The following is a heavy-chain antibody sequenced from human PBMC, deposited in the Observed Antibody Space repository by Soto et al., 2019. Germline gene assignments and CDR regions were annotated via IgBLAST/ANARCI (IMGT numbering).Heavy chain of an antibody. D-gene: IGHD6-19*01. Sequence: QVQLVQSGAEVKKPGSSVKVSCKASGGTFSSYAFNWVRQAPGQGLEWMGRIIPILGIGDYAPRFQGRVTITADKSTSTVYMELSSLRSEDTAVYYCARNQRAVAAMHMDVWGKGTMVTVSS. J-gene: IGHJ6*03. CDR2: IIPILGIG. CDR3: ARNQRAVAAMHMDV. CDR1: GGTFSSYA. V-gene: IGHV1-69*04.